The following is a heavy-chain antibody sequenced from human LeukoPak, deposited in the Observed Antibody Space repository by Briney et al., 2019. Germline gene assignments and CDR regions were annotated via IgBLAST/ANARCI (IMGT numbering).Heavy chain of an antibody. D-gene: IGHD5-18*01. V-gene: IGHV1-2*02. CDR3: ARGQGYSYGFYYYYGMDV. J-gene: IGHJ6*02. CDR2: INPNSGGT. Sequence: GASVKVSCKASGCTFTGYYMHWVRQAPGQGLEWMGWINPNSGGTNYAQKFQGRVTMTRDTSISTAYMELSRLRSDDTAVYYCARGQGYSYGFYYYYGMDVWGQGTTVTVSS. CDR1: GCTFTGYY.